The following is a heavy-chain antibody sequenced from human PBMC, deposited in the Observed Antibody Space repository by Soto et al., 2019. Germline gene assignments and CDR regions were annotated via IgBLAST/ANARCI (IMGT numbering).Heavy chain of an antibody. D-gene: IGHD3-16*01. CDR1: GFSFSADGVG. CDR2: IYWDDDK. CDR3: AHAFGGTSWPNDAFDV. Sequence: QITLKESGPTLVKPTQTLTLTCIFSGFSFSADGVGVGWIRQPPGKALEWLALIYWDDDKRYRPSLKSRLTITKDSSKNQVVLTMTNMDPLETATYYCAHAFGGTSWPNDAFDVWGQGTVVNVSS. V-gene: IGHV2-5*02. J-gene: IGHJ3*01.